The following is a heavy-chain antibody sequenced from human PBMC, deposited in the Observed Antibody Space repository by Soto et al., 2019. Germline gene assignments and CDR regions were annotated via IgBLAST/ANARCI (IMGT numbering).Heavy chain of an antibody. CDR2: INHSGST. D-gene: IGHD5-18*01. CDR3: ARGRLLFTAMVANNFDY. Sequence: SETLSLTCAVYGGSFSGYSWSWIRQPPGKGLEWIGEINHSGSTNYNPSLKSRVTISVDTSKNQFSLKLSSVTAADTAVYYCARGRLLFTAMVANNFDYWGQGTLVTVSS. V-gene: IGHV4-34*01. CDR1: GGSFSGYS. J-gene: IGHJ4*02.